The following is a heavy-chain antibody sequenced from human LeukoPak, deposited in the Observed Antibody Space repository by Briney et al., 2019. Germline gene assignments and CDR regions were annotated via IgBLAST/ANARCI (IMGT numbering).Heavy chain of an antibody. CDR2: IYYSGST. V-gene: IGHV4-39*01. J-gene: IGHJ4*02. D-gene: IGHD3-10*01. CDR3: ARQAIGFGEFHFDY. Sequence: SETLSLTCTVSGGSISSSSYYWGWIRQPPGKGLEWIGSIYYSGSTYYNPSLKSRVTISVDTSKNQFSLKLSSVTAADTAVYYCARQAIGFGEFHFDYWGQGILVTVSS. CDR1: GGSISSSSYY.